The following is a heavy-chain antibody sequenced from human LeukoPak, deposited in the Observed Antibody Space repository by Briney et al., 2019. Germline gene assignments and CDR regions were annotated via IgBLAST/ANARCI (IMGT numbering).Heavy chain of an antibody. J-gene: IGHJ4*02. CDR3: ATLFGVAAIDY. CDR2: ISSSGSTI. D-gene: IGHD3-3*01. V-gene: IGHV3-48*04. Sequence: GGSLRLSCAASGFTFSSYWMSWVRQAPGKGLEWVSYISSSGSTIYYADSVKGRFTISRDNAKNSLYLQMNSLRAEDTAVYYCATLFGVAAIDYWGQGTLVTVSS. CDR1: GFTFSSYW.